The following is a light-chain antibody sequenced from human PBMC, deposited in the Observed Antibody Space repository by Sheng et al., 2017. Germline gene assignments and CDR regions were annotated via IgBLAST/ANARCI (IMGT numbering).Light chain of an antibody. CDR2: GAS. J-gene: IGKJ4*01. Sequence: VMTQSPATLSFIPGERATLSCRASQSVRSNLAWYQLKRGQAPRLLIYGASTRASGLPARFSGSGSGTDFTLTISSLQFEDVAVYYCHQYISSPLTFGGGPGGRSN. V-gene: IGKV3-15*01. CDR3: HQYISSPLT. CDR1: QSVRSN.